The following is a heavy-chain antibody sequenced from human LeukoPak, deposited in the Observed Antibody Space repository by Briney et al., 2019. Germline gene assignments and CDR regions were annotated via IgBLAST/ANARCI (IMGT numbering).Heavy chain of an antibody. Sequence: PSETLSLTCTVSGVSISRYYWSFIRQPAGKGLEWIGRIYSSGSTNYNPSLKSRLTMSVDTSKNQFSLKLTSVTAADTAVYYCAREGTTWYEFDYWGQGTLVTVSS. V-gene: IGHV4-4*07. D-gene: IGHD6-13*01. CDR3: AREGTTWYEFDY. J-gene: IGHJ4*02. CDR2: IYSSGST. CDR1: GVSISRYY.